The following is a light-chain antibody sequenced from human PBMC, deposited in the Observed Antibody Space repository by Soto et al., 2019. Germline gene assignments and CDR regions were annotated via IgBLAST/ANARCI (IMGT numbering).Light chain of an antibody. V-gene: IGLV1-51*01. Sequence: QSALTQPPSVSAAPGQRVTMSCSGSSSNIGKSYVSWYQVLPGTAPKLLIYDNYKRPSEIPDRFSGSQSGTTATLAITGLQTGDEADYYCGTWDTSLNVGVFGGGTKLTVL. CDR2: DNY. CDR1: SSNIGKSY. CDR3: GTWDTSLNVGV. J-gene: IGLJ2*01.